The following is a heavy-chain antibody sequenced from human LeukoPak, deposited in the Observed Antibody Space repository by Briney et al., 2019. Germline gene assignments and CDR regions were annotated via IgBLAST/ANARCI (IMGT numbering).Heavy chain of an antibody. J-gene: IGHJ4*02. D-gene: IGHD2-15*01. CDR2: IKKDGSEK. V-gene: IGHV3-7*03. CDR1: GFIFSGSW. Sequence: QAGGSLRLSCTASGFIFSGSWMAWIRQAPGKGLEWVAIIKKDGSEKYYVDSMKGRFTISRDNAKSSLFLQMNSLRAEDTAIYYCTTDTWYSAGHWGQGTLVTVSS. CDR3: TTDTWYSAGH.